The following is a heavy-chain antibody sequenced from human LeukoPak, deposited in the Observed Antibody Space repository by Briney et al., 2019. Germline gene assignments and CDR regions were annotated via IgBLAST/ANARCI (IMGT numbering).Heavy chain of an antibody. CDR2: ISAYNGNT. V-gene: IGHV1-18*01. D-gene: IGHD2-8*01. J-gene: IGHJ6*02. Sequence: APVKVSCKASGYTFTSYGISWVRQAPGQGLEWMGWISAYNGNTNYAQKLQGRVTMTTDTSTSTAYMELRSLRSDDTAVYYCARDGYCTNGVCTSPYYYYYGMDVWGQGTTVTVSS. CDR3: ARDGYCTNGVCTSPYYYYYGMDV. CDR1: GYTFTSYG.